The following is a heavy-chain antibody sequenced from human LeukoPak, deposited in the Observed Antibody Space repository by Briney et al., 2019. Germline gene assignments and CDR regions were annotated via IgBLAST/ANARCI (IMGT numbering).Heavy chain of an antibody. V-gene: IGHV4-34*01. J-gene: IGHJ6*03. Sequence: NPSGTLSLTCAVDGRSFSGYYWSWIRQPPGKGRDWIGETNHSGSTNDNPFFRSRVTTSVNTSKNQFSLKISSVTEAATAEYCGARSFLYYYYYMDVWGKGTTVTVSS. CDR3: ARSFLYYYYYMDV. D-gene: IGHD2/OR15-2a*01. CDR1: GRSFSGYY. CDR2: TNHSGST.